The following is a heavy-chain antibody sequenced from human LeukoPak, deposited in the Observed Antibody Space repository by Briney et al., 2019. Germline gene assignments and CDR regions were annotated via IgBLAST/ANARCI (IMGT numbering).Heavy chain of an antibody. J-gene: IGHJ4*02. CDR1: GFDFSAYS. V-gene: IGHV3-21*01. D-gene: IGHD6-19*01. Sequence: GGSLRLSCAASGFDFSAYSIDWVRQAPGKGLEWVSYISSSSSDIYHADSVKGRFTISRDNAKNSLHLQMNSLRAEDTAVYYCARVGRSGWTVDYWGQGTLVTVSS. CDR2: ISSSSSDI. CDR3: ARVGRSGWTVDY.